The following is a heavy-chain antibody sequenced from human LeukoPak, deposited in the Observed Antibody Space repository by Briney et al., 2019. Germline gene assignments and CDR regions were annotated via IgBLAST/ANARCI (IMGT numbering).Heavy chain of an antibody. J-gene: IGHJ4*02. D-gene: IGHD2-2*01. CDR1: GGTFSSYA. CDR2: IIPIFATT. CDR3: ASHIVGYCSSASCYFAY. Sequence: SVKVSCKASGGTFSSYAINWVRQAPGQGLEWMGGIIPIFATTNYAQKFQGRITITADESSSTAYMELSSLRAEDTAVYYCASHIVGYCSSASCYFAYWGQGNLVTVSS. V-gene: IGHV1-69*13.